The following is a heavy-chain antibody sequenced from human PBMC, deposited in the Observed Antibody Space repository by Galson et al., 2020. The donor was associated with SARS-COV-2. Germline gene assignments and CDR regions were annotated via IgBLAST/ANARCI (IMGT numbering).Heavy chain of an antibody. D-gene: IGHD3-22*01. CDR1: GFTFRTYA. V-gene: IGHV3-23*01. J-gene: IGHJ3*02. CDR3: AKELLYDNSGYSRPDAYHM. CDR2: VSGNGKKA. Sequence: GESLKISCAASGFTFRTYAMTWVRQAPGKGLEWVSAVSGNGKKAYYAGSVKGRFTISRDNSKNTLYLQMNSLRAEDTAVYYCAKELLYDNSGYSRPDAYHMWGQGTMVNVSS.